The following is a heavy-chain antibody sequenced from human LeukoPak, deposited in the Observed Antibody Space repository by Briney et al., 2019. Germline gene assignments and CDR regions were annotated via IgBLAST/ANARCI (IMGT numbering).Heavy chain of an antibody. Sequence: SETLSLTCTVSGGSISSGSYYWRWIRQPAGKGLEWIGRIYTSGSTNYNPSLRSRVTISVDTSKNQFSLKLSSVTAADTAVYYCARTPSITMIVVVRDYYCYMDVWGKGTTVTVSS. D-gene: IGHD3-22*01. CDR3: ARTPSITMIVVVRDYYCYMDV. J-gene: IGHJ6*03. CDR1: GGSISSGSYY. CDR2: IYTSGST. V-gene: IGHV4-61*02.